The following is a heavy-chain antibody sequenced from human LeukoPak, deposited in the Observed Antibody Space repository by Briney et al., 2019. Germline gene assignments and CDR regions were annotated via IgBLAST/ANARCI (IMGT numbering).Heavy chain of an antibody. J-gene: IGHJ5*02. CDR3: ARGGQRFDP. CDR1: GFTFSRYW. Sequence: GRSLRLSCAASGFTFSRYWMSWVRQAPGKGLEWVANIKEDGSEKYYVDSVEGQFTISRDNAKNSLYLQMNNLRAEDTAVYYCARGGQRFDPWGQGTLVTVSS. V-gene: IGHV3-7*01. CDR2: IKEDGSEK.